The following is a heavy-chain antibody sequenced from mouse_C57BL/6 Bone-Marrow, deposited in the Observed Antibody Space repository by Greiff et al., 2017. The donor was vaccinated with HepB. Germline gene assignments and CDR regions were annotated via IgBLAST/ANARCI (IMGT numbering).Heavy chain of an antibody. J-gene: IGHJ3*01. Sequence: EVQLQESGPGLVKPSQSLSLTCSVTGYSITSGYYWNWIRQFPGNKLEWMGYISYDGSNNYNPSLKNRISITRDTSKNQFFLKLNSVTTEDTATYYCARDRLTTVVATRAYWGQGTLVTVSA. D-gene: IGHD1-1*01. V-gene: IGHV3-6*01. CDR3: ARDRLTTVVATRAY. CDR1: GYSITSGYY. CDR2: ISYDGSN.